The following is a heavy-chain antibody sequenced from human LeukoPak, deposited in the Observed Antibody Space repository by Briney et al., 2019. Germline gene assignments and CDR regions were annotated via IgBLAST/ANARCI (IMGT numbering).Heavy chain of an antibody. Sequence: GGSLRLSCAASGFTFSSYAMSWVRQAPGKGLEWVSYISSSGSTIYYADSVKGRFSISRDKAKNSLYLQMNSLRAEDTAVYYCARVGTVAGIAFDYWGQGTLVTVSS. CDR3: ARVGTVAGIAFDY. CDR2: ISSSGSTI. V-gene: IGHV3-48*01. D-gene: IGHD6-19*01. J-gene: IGHJ4*02. CDR1: GFTFSSYA.